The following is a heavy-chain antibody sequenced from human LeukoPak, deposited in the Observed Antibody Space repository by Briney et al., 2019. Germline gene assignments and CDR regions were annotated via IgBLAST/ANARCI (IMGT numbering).Heavy chain of an antibody. D-gene: IGHD6-13*01. Sequence: SEALSLTCTVSGGSISSYYWSWIRQPPGKGLEWIGYIYTSGSTNYNPSLKSRVTISVDTSKNQFSLKLSSVTAADTAVYYCARRSGNQAAAGPSGFDPWGQGTLVTVSS. CDR2: IYTSGST. V-gene: IGHV4-4*09. J-gene: IGHJ5*02. CDR3: ARRSGNQAAAGPSGFDP. CDR1: GGSISSYY.